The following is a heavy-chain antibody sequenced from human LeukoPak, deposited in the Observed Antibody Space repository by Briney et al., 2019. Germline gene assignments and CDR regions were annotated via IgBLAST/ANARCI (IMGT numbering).Heavy chain of an antibody. CDR1: GGSFSGYY. V-gene: IGHV4-34*01. CDR2: INHSGST. D-gene: IGHD3-22*01. J-gene: IGHJ5*02. CDR3: ARSSYYYDSSGSFDP. Sequence: SVTLSLTCAVYGGSFSGYYWSWIRQPPGKGLEWIGEINHSGSTNYNPSLKSRVTISVDTSKNQFSLKLSSVTAADTAVYYCARSSYYYDSSGSFDPWGQGTLVTVSS.